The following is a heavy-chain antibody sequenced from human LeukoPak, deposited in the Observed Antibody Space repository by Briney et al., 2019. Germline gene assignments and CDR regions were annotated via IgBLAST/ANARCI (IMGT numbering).Heavy chain of an antibody. Sequence: PGGSLRLSCAASGFMFSSYAMTWVRQAPGKGLEWVSSISGSGEFTDYADSVKGRSTISRDNPENTVYLQMSSLRVDDTATYFCAKVGYGDLDHWGQGVLVPVSS. V-gene: IGHV3-23*01. D-gene: IGHD4-17*01. CDR1: GFMFSSYA. CDR2: ISGSGEFT. CDR3: AKVGYGDLDH. J-gene: IGHJ4*02.